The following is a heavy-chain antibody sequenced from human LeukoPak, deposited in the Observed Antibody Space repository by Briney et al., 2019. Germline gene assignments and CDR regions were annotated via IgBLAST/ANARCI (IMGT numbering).Heavy chain of an antibody. CDR2: INRDGTEK. CDR3: VRGDWYFES. CDR1: GFNFSDSR. Sequence: GGSLRLSCATSGFNFSDSRMTWVRQAPGKGLQWVANINRDGTEKHFLDSVEGRFTISRDNAKKSLYLQMSSLRPQDTAVYFCVRGDWYFESWGQGTLVTVSA. V-gene: IGHV3-7*04. J-gene: IGHJ4*02. D-gene: IGHD2-21*02.